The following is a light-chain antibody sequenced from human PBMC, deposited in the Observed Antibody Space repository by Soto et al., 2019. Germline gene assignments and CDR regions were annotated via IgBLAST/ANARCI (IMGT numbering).Light chain of an antibody. CDR1: SSNIAGNT. CDR2: IND. J-gene: IGLJ2*01. CDR3: AAWDDSLSGVV. V-gene: IGLV1-47*02. Sequence: HSVLTQPPSLSGTPGQRVTISCSGSSSNIAGNTVHWYQHLPGTAPKLLIYINDQRPSGVPGRFSASTSGTSASLAISGLRSEDEADYYCAAWDDSLSGVVFGGGTKLTVL.